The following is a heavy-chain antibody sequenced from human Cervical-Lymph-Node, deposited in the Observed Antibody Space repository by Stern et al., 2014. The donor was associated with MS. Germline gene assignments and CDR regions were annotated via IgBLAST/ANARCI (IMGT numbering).Heavy chain of an antibody. CDR3: AAVPDYYDSSGADAFDI. J-gene: IGHJ3*02. D-gene: IGHD3-22*01. CDR2: IVVGSVNT. CDR1: GFTFTSSA. V-gene: IGHV1-58*01. Sequence: QLVESGPEVKKPGTSVKVSCKASGFTFTSSAVQWVRQARGQRPEWVGWIVVGSVNTNYAQKFQERVTITRDMSTSTAYMELSSLRSEDTAVYYCAAVPDYYDSSGADAFDIWGQGTMVTVSS.